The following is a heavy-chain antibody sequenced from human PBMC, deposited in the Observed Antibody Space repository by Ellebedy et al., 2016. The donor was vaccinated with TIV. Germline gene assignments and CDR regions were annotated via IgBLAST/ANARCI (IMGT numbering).Heavy chain of an antibody. Sequence: AASVKVSCKASGYTFSSYAMHWVRQAPGQRLEWMGWTNAGNGNTRYSQKFQGRVTITSDTSASTAYMELSSLRSEDTAVYYCAREKPEIFTIFGVVLDGDAFDIWGQGTMVTVSS. D-gene: IGHD3-3*01. J-gene: IGHJ3*02. V-gene: IGHV1-3*01. CDR3: AREKPEIFTIFGVVLDGDAFDI. CDR1: GYTFSSYA. CDR2: TNAGNGNT.